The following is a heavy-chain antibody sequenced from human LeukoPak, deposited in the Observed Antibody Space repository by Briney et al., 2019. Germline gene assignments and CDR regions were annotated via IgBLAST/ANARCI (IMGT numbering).Heavy chain of an antibody. D-gene: IGHD6-13*01. CDR1: GFTFSDYY. CDR2: ISSSGSTI. CDR3: ARVYSSWSPSLSVTHYFDS. V-gene: IGHV3-11*04. Sequence: GGSLRLSCAASGFTFSDYYMGWIRQAPGKGLEWVSYISSSGSTIYYADSVKGRFTISRDNAKNSLYLQMNSLRAEDTAVYYCARVYSSWSPSLSVTHYFDSWGQGALVTVSS. J-gene: IGHJ4*01.